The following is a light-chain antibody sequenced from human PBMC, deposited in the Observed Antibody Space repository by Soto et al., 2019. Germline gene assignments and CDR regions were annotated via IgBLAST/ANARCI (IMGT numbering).Light chain of an antibody. V-gene: IGLV1-40*01. Sequence: QLVLTQPPSVSGAPGERVTISCTGSSSNIGAGYDVHWYQQLPGTAPKLLIFGNSNRPSGVPDRFSASKSGTSASLAITGLQAEDEADYYCQSYDSRLSASEVFGGGTKLTVL. CDR2: GNS. CDR3: QSYDSRLSASEV. CDR1: SSNIGAGYD. J-gene: IGLJ2*01.